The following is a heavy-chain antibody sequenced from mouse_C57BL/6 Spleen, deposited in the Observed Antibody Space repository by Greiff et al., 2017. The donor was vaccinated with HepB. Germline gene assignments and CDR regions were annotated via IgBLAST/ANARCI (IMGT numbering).Heavy chain of an antibody. CDR1: GFTFTDYY. V-gene: IGHV7-3*01. D-gene: IGHD2-1*01. J-gene: IGHJ1*03. CDR3: ARYDYGNLYRYFDV. Sequence: EVKLVESGGGLVQPGGSLSLSCAASGFTFTDYYMSWVRQPPGKALEWLGFIRNKANGYTTEYSASVKGRFTISRDNSQSILYLQMNALRAADSATYYCARYDYGNLYRYFDVWGTGTTVTVSS. CDR2: IRNKANGYTT.